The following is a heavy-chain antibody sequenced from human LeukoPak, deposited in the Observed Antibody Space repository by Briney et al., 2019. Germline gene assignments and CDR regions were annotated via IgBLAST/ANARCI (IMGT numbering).Heavy chain of an antibody. CDR3: AKDAVGATAYYFDY. J-gene: IGHJ4*02. CDR2: ISSSGDT. CDR1: GFTFSNYA. D-gene: IGHD1-26*01. Sequence: PGGSLRLSCAASGFTFSNYAMSWVREAPGKGLEWVSAISSSGDTYYAGSVKGRFTISRDNSRNTLYLQMNSLRAEDTAVYYCAKDAVGATAYYFDYWGQGTLVTASS. V-gene: IGHV3-23*01.